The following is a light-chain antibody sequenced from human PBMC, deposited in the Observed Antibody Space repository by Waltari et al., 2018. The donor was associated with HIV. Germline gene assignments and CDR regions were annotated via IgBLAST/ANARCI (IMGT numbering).Light chain of an antibody. CDR3: GAWNGSPSGPV. Sequence: AVLTQPPSVSGAPAQRVTVPCSGSSSSIGSGYVCWYQQLPGAAPKLVIYRNDQRPSGVPDRFSGSKSGTSASLAISGLRSEDEAVYYCGAWNGSPSGPVFGGGTKLTVL. V-gene: IGLV1-47*01. CDR1: SSSIGSGY. CDR2: RND. J-gene: IGLJ3*02.